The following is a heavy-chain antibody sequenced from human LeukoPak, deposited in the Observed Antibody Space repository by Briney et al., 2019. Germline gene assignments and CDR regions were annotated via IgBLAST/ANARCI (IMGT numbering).Heavy chain of an antibody. V-gene: IGHV4-4*07. CDR3: ARNNWNYVPFDY. CDR1: GGSISSYY. D-gene: IGHD1-7*01. CDR2: IYTSGST. J-gene: IGHJ4*02. Sequence: SETLSLTCTVSGGSISSYYWSWIRQPAGKGLGWIGRIYTSGSTNYNPSLKSRVTISVDTSKNQFSLKLSSVTAADTAVYYCARNNWNYVPFDYWGQGTLVTVSS.